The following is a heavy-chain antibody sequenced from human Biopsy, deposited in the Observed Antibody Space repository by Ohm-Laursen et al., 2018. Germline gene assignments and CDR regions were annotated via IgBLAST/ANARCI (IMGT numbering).Heavy chain of an antibody. CDR1: GGSFTGLY. J-gene: IGHJ4*02. CDR2: ISYTGYT. Sequence: SQTLSLTCTVSGGSFTGLYWSWIRQPPGKGLGWIGHISYTGYTSYNASLKSRVTISVDTSRNHFSLRLSSLTAADTAVYYCARGSNDFGGLYFPRWGQGTLLTVSS. CDR3: ARGSNDFGGLYFPR. V-gene: IGHV4-59*11. D-gene: IGHD4-23*01.